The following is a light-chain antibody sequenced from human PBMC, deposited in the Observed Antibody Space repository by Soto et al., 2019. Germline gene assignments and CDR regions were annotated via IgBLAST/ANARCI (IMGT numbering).Light chain of an antibody. CDR2: KAS. CDR3: QQYNSYSWT. J-gene: IGKJ1*01. CDR1: QSISSW. Sequence: DIQMTQSPSTLSASVGDRVTITCRASQSISSWLAWYQQKPGKAPKHLIYKASNLESGVPSRFCGSGSGTEFTLTISSLQPDDFANYYCQQYNSYSWTCSQGTKVEIK. V-gene: IGKV1-5*03.